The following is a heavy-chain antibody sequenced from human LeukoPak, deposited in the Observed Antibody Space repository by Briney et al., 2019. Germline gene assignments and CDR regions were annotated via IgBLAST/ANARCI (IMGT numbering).Heavy chain of an antibody. CDR2: IIPIFGIA. V-gene: IGHV1-69*04. J-gene: IGHJ3*02. D-gene: IGHD4-23*01. Sequence: GASVKVSCKASGGTFSSYAISWVRQAPGQGLEWMGRIIPIFGIANYAQKFQGRVTITADKSTSTAYMELSSLRSEDTAVYYCARVNGGKLEAFDIWGQGTMVTVSP. CDR3: ARVNGGKLEAFDI. CDR1: GGTFSSYA.